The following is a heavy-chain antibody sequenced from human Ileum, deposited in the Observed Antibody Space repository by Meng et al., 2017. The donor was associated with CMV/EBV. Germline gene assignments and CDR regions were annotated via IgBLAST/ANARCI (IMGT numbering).Heavy chain of an antibody. CDR2: INPNRGGT. CDR3: ARPYTSGWSNWFDP. Sequence: LVQSGAGVEKPGASVKVSCKASGYTFNAYHVYWVRQAPGQGLEWMGWINPNRGGTKYAQKFRGRVTLTRDTSISTVYMDLTTITSDDTAVYYCARPYTSGWSNWFDPWGQGTLVTVSS. D-gene: IGHD6-19*01. CDR1: GYTFNAYH. V-gene: IGHV1-2*02. J-gene: IGHJ5*02.